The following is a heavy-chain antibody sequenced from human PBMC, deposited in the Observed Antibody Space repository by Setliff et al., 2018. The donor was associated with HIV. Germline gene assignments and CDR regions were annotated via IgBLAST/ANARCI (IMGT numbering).Heavy chain of an antibody. CDR3: ARGPVYSSTIDY. CDR2: IYHSGST. J-gene: IGHJ4*01. V-gene: IGHV4-4*02. D-gene: IGHD6-13*01. Sequence: SETLSLTCAVSGGSISSINWWTWVRQTPGRGLEWIGEIYHSGSTNYNPSLKSRVTISVDTSKRQFSLKLRSVTAADTAVFYCARGPVYSSTIDYW. CDR1: GGSISSINW.